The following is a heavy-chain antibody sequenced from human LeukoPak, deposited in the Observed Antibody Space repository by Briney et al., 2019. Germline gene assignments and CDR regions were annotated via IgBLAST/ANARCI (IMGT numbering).Heavy chain of an antibody. CDR3: ARLIRYCNTNSCYPFDS. D-gene: IGHD2-2*01. V-gene: IGHV4-39*01. Sequence: PSETLSLTCTVSGGSISSSSHYWGWIRQPPGKGLEWIGSMYYSGGTYYNPSLKSRVTISIDTSKNQFSLKLNSVTAADTAVYYCARLIRYCNTNSCYPFDSWGQGALVTVSS. CDR1: GGSISSSSHY. CDR2: MYYSGGT. J-gene: IGHJ4*02.